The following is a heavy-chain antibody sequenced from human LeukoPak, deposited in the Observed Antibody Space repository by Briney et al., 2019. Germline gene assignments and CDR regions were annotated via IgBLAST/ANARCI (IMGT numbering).Heavy chain of an antibody. D-gene: IGHD6-19*01. Sequence: GGSLRLSCEASGFTFRNYDMYWVRQAPGKGLEWVAFIRFDGSNTHYGDSVMGRFTISRDNSKNTLYLQMNSLRVEDSALYYCSKVGGIVLAVSYCMDVWGKGTTVTVS. CDR1: GFTFRNYD. CDR2: IRFDGSNT. J-gene: IGHJ6*03. CDR3: SKVGGIVLAVSYCMDV. V-gene: IGHV3-30*02.